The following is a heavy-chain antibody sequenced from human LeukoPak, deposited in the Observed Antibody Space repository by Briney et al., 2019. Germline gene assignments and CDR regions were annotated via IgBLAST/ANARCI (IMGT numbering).Heavy chain of an antibody. CDR2: INPNSGGT. CDR3: ARDGGVLTAQNRDY. CDR1: GYTFTGYY. V-gene: IGHV1-2*02. D-gene: IGHD3-16*01. J-gene: IGHJ4*02. Sequence: ASVKVSCKASGYTFTGYYIHWVRQAPGQGLEWMGWINPNSGGTNYAQKFQGRVTMTRDTFISTAYMELSRLRFDDTAVYYCARDGGVLTAQNRDYWGQGTLVTVSS.